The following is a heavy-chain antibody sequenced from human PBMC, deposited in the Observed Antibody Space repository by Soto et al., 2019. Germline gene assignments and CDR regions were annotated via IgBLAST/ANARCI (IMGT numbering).Heavy chain of an antibody. CDR3: AREMGATSTGYYYGMDV. CDR2: IYPGDSDT. CDR1: GYSFNSYC. Sequence: GESLKIYCKSSGYSFNSYCIGWVCQMPGKGLEWMGIIYPGDSDTRYSPSFQGQVTISADKSISTAYLQWSSLKASDTAMYYCAREMGATSTGYYYGMDVWGQGTTVTVSS. J-gene: IGHJ6*02. D-gene: IGHD1-26*01. V-gene: IGHV5-51*01.